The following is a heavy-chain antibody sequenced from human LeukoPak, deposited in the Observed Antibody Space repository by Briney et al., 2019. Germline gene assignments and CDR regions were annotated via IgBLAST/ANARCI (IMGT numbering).Heavy chain of an antibody. V-gene: IGHV3-21*01. Sequence: PGGSLRLSCAASGFTFRSYSMNWVRQAPGKGLEWVSSISGSSNYIYYGDSVKGRFIISRDSAKNSLYLQMNSLRAEDTAVYYCARDGGELLFDYWGQGTLVTVSS. D-gene: IGHD1-7*01. J-gene: IGHJ4*02. CDR1: GFTFRSYS. CDR2: ISGSSNYI. CDR3: ARDGGELLFDY.